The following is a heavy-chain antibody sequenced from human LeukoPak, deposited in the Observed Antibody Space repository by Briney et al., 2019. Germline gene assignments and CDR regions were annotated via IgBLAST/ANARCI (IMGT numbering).Heavy chain of an antibody. CDR2: IYYSGST. CDR1: GGSISSSSYY. J-gene: IGHJ5*02. Sequence: PSETLSLTCTVSGGSISSSSYYWGWIRQPPGEGLEWIGSIYYSGSTYYNPSLKSRVTISVDTSKNQFSLKLSSVTAADTAVYYCARDLTSSSGYFDPWGQGTLVTVSS. D-gene: IGHD3-22*01. CDR3: ARDLTSSSGYFDP. V-gene: IGHV4-39*07.